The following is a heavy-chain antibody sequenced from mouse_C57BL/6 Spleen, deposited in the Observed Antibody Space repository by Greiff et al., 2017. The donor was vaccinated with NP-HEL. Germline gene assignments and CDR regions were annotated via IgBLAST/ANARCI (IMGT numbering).Heavy chain of an antibody. J-gene: IGHJ4*01. D-gene: IGHD2-4*01. CDR3: ARGNYDYGYAMDY. CDR2: IYPRSGNT. V-gene: IGHV1-81*01. Sequence: LVRPGASVKLSCKASGYTFTSYGISWVKQRTGQGLEWIGEIYPRSGNTYYNEKFKGKATLTADKSSSTAYMELRSLTSEDSAVYFCARGNYDYGYAMDYWGQGTSVTVSS. CDR1: GYTFTSYG.